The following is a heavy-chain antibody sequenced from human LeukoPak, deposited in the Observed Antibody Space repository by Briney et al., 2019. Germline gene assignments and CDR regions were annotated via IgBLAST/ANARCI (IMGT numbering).Heavy chain of an antibody. CDR1: GFTFSSYW. V-gene: IGHV3-7*01. Sequence: GGSLRLSCAAFGFTFSSYWMSWVRQAPGKGLEWVANIKQDGSEKYYVDSVKGRFTISRDNAKNSLYLQMNSLRAEDTAVYYCARGSNIGSGKTFDYWGQGTLVTVSS. CDR3: ARGSNIGSGKTFDY. CDR2: IKQDGSEK. D-gene: IGHD3-10*01. J-gene: IGHJ4*02.